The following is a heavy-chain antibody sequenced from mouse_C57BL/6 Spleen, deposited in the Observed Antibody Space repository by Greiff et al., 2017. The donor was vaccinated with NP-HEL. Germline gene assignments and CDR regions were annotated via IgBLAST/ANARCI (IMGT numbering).Heavy chain of an antibody. CDR3: ARGYDYPY. CDR2: INPNNGGT. D-gene: IGHD2-4*01. CDR1: GYTFTDYN. V-gene: IGHV1-22*01. Sequence: VHVKQSGPELVKPGASVKMSCKASGYTFTDYNMHWVKQSHGKSLEWIGYINPNNGGTSYNQKFKGKATLTVNKSSSTAYMELRSLTSEDSAVYYCARGYDYPYWGQGTLVTVSA. J-gene: IGHJ3*01.